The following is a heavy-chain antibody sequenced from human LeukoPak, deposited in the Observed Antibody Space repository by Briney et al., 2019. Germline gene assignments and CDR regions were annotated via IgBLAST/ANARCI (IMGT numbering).Heavy chain of an antibody. CDR2: IYYSGST. CDR1: GGSISRGGYY. J-gene: IGHJ4*02. Sequence: SETLSLTCTVSGGSISRGGYYWSWIRQHPGKGLEWIGYIYYSGSTYYNPSLKSRVTISVDTSKNQFSLKLSSVTAADTAVYYCARAREWIQTYHFDYWGQGTLVTVSS. V-gene: IGHV4-31*03. D-gene: IGHD5-18*01. CDR3: ARAREWIQTYHFDY.